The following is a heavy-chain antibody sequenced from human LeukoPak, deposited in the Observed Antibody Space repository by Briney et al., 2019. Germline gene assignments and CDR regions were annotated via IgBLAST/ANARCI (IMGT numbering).Heavy chain of an antibody. J-gene: IGHJ4*02. CDR3: TRDMIRGVPGYIDY. V-gene: IGHV3-30-3*01. CDR1: GFRFSSYD. D-gene: IGHD3-10*01. CDR2: ISAEGDIQ. Sequence: PGGSLRLSCAATGFRFSSYDMHWVRQAPGKGLEWVAAISAEGDIQIYLDSVMGRFTISRDNSKSTLYLQMNSLRIEDTGFYYCTRDMIRGVPGYIDYWGQGTLVTVSS.